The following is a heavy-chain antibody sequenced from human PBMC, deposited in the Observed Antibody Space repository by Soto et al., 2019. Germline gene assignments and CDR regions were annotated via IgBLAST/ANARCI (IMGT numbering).Heavy chain of an antibody. J-gene: IGHJ5*02. V-gene: IGHV4-39*01. D-gene: IGHD4-4*01. CDR2: IYYSGST. CDR1: GGSISSSSYY. Sequence: QLQLQESGPGLVKPSETLSLTCTVSGGSISSSSYYWGWIRQPPGKGLEWIGSIYYSGSTYYNPSLKSRVTISVDTSKNQFSLKLSSVTAADTAVYSCACSALLQFDPWGQGTLVTVSS. CDR3: ACSALLQFDP.